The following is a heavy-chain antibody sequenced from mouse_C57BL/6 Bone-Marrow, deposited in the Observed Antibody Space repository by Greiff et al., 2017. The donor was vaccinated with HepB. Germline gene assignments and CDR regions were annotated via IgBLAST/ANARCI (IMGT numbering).Heavy chain of an antibody. CDR1: GYTFTSYW. D-gene: IGHD1-1*01. CDR3: AREKGITTVVAPFAY. J-gene: IGHJ3*01. CDR2: IDPNSGGT. Sequence: QVHVKQSGAELVKPGASVKLSCKASGYTFTSYWMHWVKQRPGRGLEWIGRIDPNSGGTKYNEKFKSKATLTVDKPSSTAYMQLSSLTSEDSAVYYCAREKGITTVVAPFAYWGQGTLVTVSA. V-gene: IGHV1-72*01.